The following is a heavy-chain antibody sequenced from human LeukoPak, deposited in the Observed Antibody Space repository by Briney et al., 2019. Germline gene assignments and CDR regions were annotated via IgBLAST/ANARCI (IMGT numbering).Heavy chain of an antibody. CDR2: INSDGSST. J-gene: IGHJ4*02. V-gene: IGHV3-74*01. Sequence: GGSLRLSCAASGFTFSRYWMHWVRQAPGKGLVWVSRINSDGSSTNYADSVKGRFTISRDSAKSTLYLQMNSLRAEDTAVYYCAALRNLDYWGQGTLVTVSS. CDR3: AALRNLDY. CDR1: GFTFSRYW.